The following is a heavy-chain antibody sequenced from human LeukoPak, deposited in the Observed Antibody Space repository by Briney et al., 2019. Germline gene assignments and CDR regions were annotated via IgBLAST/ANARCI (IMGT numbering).Heavy chain of an antibody. V-gene: IGHV4-34*01. J-gene: IGHJ5*02. Sequence: SETLSFTCAVYGGAFSGYYWSWIRQPPGKGLEWIGEINHSGSTNYNPSLKSRVTISVDTSKNQFSLKLSSVTAADTAVYYCASIAVAGQRVKRYNWFDPWGQGTLVTVSS. CDR2: INHSGST. CDR3: ASIAVAGQRVKRYNWFDP. D-gene: IGHD6-19*01. CDR1: GGAFSGYY.